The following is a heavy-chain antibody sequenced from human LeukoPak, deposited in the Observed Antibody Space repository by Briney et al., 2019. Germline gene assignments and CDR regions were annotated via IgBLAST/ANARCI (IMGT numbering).Heavy chain of an antibody. V-gene: IGHV3-30*18. CDR3: AKGQGQYSPLRNYGMDV. Sequence: GGSLRLSCAASGFTFSTYGMNWVRQAPGKGLEWVAAIAYDTSNQYYAESVKGRFTISRDNSKNTLYLLMNSLRPEDTAVYYCAKGQGQYSPLRNYGMDVWGQGTTVTVSS. J-gene: IGHJ6*02. CDR2: IAYDTSNQ. CDR1: GFTFSTYG. D-gene: IGHD2-21*01.